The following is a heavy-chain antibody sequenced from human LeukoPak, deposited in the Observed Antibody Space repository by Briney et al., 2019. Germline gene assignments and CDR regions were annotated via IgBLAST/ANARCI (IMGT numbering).Heavy chain of an antibody. J-gene: IGHJ4*02. Sequence: PGGSLRLSCAASGFTFSNEEMNWVRQAPGKGLEWVAYISNNGSPIYYTDSVKGRFTISRDNSKSSLCLQMNSLRPDDTAIYYCARGGNSPPFDYWGQGALVAVSS. CDR3: ARGGNSPPFDY. D-gene: IGHD4-23*01. CDR2: ISNNGSPI. V-gene: IGHV3-48*03. CDR1: GFTFSNEE.